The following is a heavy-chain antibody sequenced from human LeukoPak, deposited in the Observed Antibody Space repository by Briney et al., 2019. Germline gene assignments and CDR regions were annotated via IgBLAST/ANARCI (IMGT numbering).Heavy chain of an antibody. CDR3: AKGGAGE. V-gene: IGHV3-23*01. D-gene: IGHD2-15*01. CDR1: GFTFSSYV. Sequence: GGSLRLSCAASGFTFSSYVMNWVRQASGKGLEWVSGISGSGGTTNYADSVRGRFTISRDNSKNTLYLQMSSLRVEDTAVYYCAKGGAGEWGQGTLVIVSS. J-gene: IGHJ4*02. CDR2: ISGSGGTT.